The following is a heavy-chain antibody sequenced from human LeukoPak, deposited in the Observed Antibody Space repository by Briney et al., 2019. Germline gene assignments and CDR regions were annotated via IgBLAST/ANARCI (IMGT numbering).Heavy chain of an antibody. J-gene: IGHJ4*02. CDR1: GFTFSSYA. CDR2: ISGSGGST. CDR3: AKDYGYSYGYGGSY. V-gene: IGHV3-23*01. Sequence: GGSLRLSCAASGFTFSSYAMSWVRQAPGKGLEWVSAISGSGGSTYYADSVKGRFTISRDNSKNTPYLQMNSLRAEDTAVYYCAKDYGYSYGYGGSYWGQGTLVTVSS. D-gene: IGHD5-18*01.